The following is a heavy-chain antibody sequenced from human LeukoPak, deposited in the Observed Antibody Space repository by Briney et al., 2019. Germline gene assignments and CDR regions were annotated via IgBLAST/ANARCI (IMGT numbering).Heavy chain of an antibody. J-gene: IGHJ5*02. Sequence: SSETLSLTCTVSGGSISSYYWRWIRQPPGKGLEWIGYIYYSGSTNYNPSLKSRVTISVDTSKNQFSLKLSSVTAADTAVCYCAIGSGLLWLGETHNWFDPWGQGTLVTVSS. D-gene: IGHD3-10*01. V-gene: IGHV4-59*01. CDR1: GGSISSYY. CDR3: AIGSGLLWLGETHNWFDP. CDR2: IYYSGST.